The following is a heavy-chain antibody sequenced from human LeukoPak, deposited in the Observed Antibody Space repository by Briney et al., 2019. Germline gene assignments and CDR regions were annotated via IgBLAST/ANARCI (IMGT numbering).Heavy chain of an antibody. CDR2: INDNGSTR. J-gene: IGHJ4*02. Sequence: GGSLRLSCGASGFTFSNYAMSWVRQAPGKGLEWVSGINDNGSTRFYAASVKGRFTSSRDNPKNTLYLQMNGLRVEDTAVYYCAKVYGYYYFDYWGQGTLVTVSS. CDR1: GFTFSNYA. V-gene: IGHV3-23*01. D-gene: IGHD4-17*01. CDR3: AKVYGYYYFDY.